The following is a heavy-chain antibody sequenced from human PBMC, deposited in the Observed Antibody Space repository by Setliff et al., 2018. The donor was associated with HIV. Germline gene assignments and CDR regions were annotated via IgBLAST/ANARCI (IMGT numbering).Heavy chain of an antibody. CDR3: ARVGYHGSGRYSFDY. Sequence: SETLSLTCTVSGGSISSGSYYWSWIRQPAGKGLEWIGHIHTSGSTKYNPSLKSRGTISADTSKNQFSLNLSSVPAAETAVYYCARVGYHGSGRYSFDYWGQGTLVTVSS. V-gene: IGHV4-61*09. D-gene: IGHD3-10*01. CDR2: IHTSGST. CDR1: GGSISSGSYY. J-gene: IGHJ4*02.